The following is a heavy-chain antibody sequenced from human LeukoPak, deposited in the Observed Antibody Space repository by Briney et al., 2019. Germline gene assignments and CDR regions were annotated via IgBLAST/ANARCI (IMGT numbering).Heavy chain of an antibody. CDR3: ARGQTGITIFGVVVPRMDV. Sequence: GGSLRLSCAASGFTFSSYSMNWVRQAPGKGLEWVSSISSSSSYIYYADSVKGRSTISRDNAKNSLYLQMNSLRAEDTAVYYCARGQTGITIFGVVVPRMDVWGNGTTVTVSS. D-gene: IGHD3-3*01. V-gene: IGHV3-21*01. CDR1: GFTFSSYS. CDR2: ISSSSSYI. J-gene: IGHJ6*03.